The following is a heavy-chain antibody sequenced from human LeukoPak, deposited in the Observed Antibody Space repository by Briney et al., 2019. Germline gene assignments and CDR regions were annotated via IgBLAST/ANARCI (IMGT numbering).Heavy chain of an antibody. Sequence: SETLSLTCTVSGGSISSYYWSWIRQPPGKGLEWIGYIYYSGSTNYNPSLKSRVTISVDTSKNQFSLKLSSVTAADAAVYYCARGAMVRGVILGPDYWGQGTLVTVSS. V-gene: IGHV4-59*01. CDR3: ARGAMVRGVILGPDY. D-gene: IGHD3-10*01. J-gene: IGHJ4*02. CDR1: GGSISSYY. CDR2: IYYSGST.